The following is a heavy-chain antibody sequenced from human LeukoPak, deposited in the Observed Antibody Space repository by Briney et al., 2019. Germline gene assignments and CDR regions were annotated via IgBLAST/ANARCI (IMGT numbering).Heavy chain of an antibody. CDR1: GFTFSSSW. J-gene: IGHJ4*02. D-gene: IGHD5-18*01. Sequence: GGSLRLSCAASGFTFSSSWMDWVRQAPGKGLEWVASINPDGNKKYSADSVKGRFTISRDNAENSLYLQMDSLRVEDTAFYYCARDLAYSRLDYWGQGMLVTVSS. CDR2: INPDGNKK. V-gene: IGHV3-7*01. CDR3: ARDLAYSRLDY.